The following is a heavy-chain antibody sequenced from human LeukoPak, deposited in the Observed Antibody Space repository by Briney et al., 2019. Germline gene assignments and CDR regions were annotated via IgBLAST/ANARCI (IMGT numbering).Heavy chain of an antibody. CDR2: INEGGSEK. V-gene: IGHV3-7*01. CDR3: ARAGSKGSADY. CDR1: GFTVSSNY. D-gene: IGHD1-26*01. J-gene: IGHJ4*02. Sequence: GGSLRLSCAASGFTVSSNYMSWVRQAPGKGLEWVANINEGGSEKYYVDSVKGRFTISRDNAKNSLYVQLNSLRAEDTAVYYCARAGSKGSADYWGQGTLVTVSS.